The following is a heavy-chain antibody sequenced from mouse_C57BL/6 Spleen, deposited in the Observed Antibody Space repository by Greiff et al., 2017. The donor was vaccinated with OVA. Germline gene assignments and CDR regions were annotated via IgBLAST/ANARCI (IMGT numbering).Heavy chain of an antibody. V-gene: IGHV1-61*01. J-gene: IGHJ3*01. D-gene: IGHD4-1*01. CDR2: IYPSDSET. Sequence: QVQLQQPGAELVRPGSSVKLSCKASGYTFTSYWMDWVKQRPGQGLEWIGNIYPSDSETHYNQKFKDKATLTVDKSSSTAYMQLSSLTSEDSAVYYCARTGKEVFAYWGQGTLVTVSA. CDR1: GYTFTSYW. CDR3: ARTGKEVFAY.